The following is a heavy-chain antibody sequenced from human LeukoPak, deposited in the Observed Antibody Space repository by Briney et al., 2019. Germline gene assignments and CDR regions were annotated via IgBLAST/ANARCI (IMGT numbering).Heavy chain of an antibody. Sequence: GGSLRLSCGASGFVFDDYDMHWVRQAPGKGLEWVSSISSSSSYIYYADSVKGRFTISRHNAKNSLYLQMNSLRAEDTAVYYCARISSSWHYFDYWGQGTLVTVSS. D-gene: IGHD6-13*01. CDR2: ISSSSSYI. CDR3: ARISSSWHYFDY. J-gene: IGHJ4*02. V-gene: IGHV3-21*01. CDR1: GFVFDDYD.